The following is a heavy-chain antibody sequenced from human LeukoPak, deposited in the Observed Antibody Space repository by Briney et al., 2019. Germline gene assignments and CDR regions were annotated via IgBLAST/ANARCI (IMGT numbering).Heavy chain of an antibody. Sequence: ASVKVSCKVSGYTLTELSMHWVRQAPGKGLEWMGGFDPEDGETIYAQKFQGRVTMTEDTSTDTAHMELSSLRSEDTAVYYCVKRITIFGVAGDYWGQGTLVTVSS. CDR2: FDPEDGET. V-gene: IGHV1-24*01. J-gene: IGHJ4*02. D-gene: IGHD3-3*01. CDR1: GYTLTELS. CDR3: VKRITIFGVAGDY.